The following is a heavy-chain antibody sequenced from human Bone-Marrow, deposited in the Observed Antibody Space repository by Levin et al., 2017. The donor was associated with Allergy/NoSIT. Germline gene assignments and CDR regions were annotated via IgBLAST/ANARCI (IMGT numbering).Heavy chain of an antibody. D-gene: IGHD5-12*01. CDR3: ARGLGGYEGVYYYGMDV. Sequence: AGGSLRLSCVASGFRFSDYYMTWIRQAPGKGLEWISYISSTGLVIYYSESVKGRFTISRDNAKNSVYLQMNSVRAEDSAVYYCARGLGGYEGVYYYGMDVWGQGTTVTVSS. CDR1: GFRFSDYY. J-gene: IGHJ6*02. V-gene: IGHV3-11*01. CDR2: ISSTGLVI.